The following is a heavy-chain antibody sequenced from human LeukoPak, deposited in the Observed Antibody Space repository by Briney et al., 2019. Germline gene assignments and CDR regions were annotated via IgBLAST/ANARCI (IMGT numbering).Heavy chain of an antibody. D-gene: IGHD3-22*01. CDR3: ARVGNYYDSSGNYYDSSGYYKYFDY. J-gene: IGHJ4*02. CDR2: IYYSGST. CDR1: GGSISSGAYY. V-gene: IGHV4-31*03. Sequence: SETLSLTCTVSGGSISSGAYYWSWIRQHPEKGLEWIGYIYYSGSTYYNPSLKSRVTISVDTSKNQFSLKLSSVTAADTAVYYCARVGNYYDSSGNYYDSSGYYKYFDYWGQGTLVTVSS.